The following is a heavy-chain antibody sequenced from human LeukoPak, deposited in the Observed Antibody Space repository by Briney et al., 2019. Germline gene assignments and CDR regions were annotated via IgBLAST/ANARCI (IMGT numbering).Heavy chain of an antibody. CDR1: GFTFSSYG. CDR3: AKSPPRSSSWYYFDY. J-gene: IGHJ4*02. D-gene: IGHD6-13*01. V-gene: IGHV3-30*18. Sequence: GGSLRLSCAASGFTFSSYGMHWVRQAPGKGLEWVAVILYDGSNKYYADSVKGRFTISRDNSKNTLYLQMNSLRAEDTAVYYCAKSPPRSSSWYYFDYWGQGTLVTVSS. CDR2: ILYDGSNK.